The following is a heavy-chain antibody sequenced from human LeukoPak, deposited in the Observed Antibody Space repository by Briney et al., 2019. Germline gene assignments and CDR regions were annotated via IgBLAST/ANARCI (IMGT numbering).Heavy chain of an antibody. Sequence: GGPLRLSCAASGFSFSSYEMNWVRQAPGKGLEWVSYISSSGSIMYSVDSVKGRFTISRDNAKNSLYLQMNSLRAEDTAIYYCSGQYSSSSVVDYWGQGTLVTVSS. CDR2: ISSSGSIM. V-gene: IGHV3-48*03. J-gene: IGHJ4*02. D-gene: IGHD6-6*01. CDR3: SGQYSSSSVVDY. CDR1: GFSFSSYE.